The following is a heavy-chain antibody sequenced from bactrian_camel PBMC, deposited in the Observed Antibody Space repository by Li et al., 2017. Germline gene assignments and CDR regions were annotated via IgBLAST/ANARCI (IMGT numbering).Heavy chain of an antibody. Sequence: HVQLVESGGGLVQPGGSLRLSCAAASYIYNSNCMAWFRQAPGKEREVVATIYTEDGAPYYADSVQGRFSISRANAENTVYLQLNSVKTEDMAMYYCAKGAGGGTWYSGGYNYWGQGTQVTVS. J-gene: IGHJ4*01. V-gene: IGHV3S54*01. CDR2: IYTEDGAP. CDR1: SYIYNSNC. D-gene: IGHD6*01. CDR3: AKGAGGGTWYSGGYNY.